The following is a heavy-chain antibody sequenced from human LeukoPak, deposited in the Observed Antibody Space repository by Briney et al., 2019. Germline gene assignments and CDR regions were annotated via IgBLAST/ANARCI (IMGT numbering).Heavy chain of an antibody. CDR3: ARVGSVGSSWYDY. V-gene: IGHV1-8*01. CDR2: MNLNSGNT. CDR1: GYPFTTYV. D-gene: IGHD6-13*01. Sequence: ASVKVSCKASGYPFTTYVITRVGQSTGQGLKWLGWMNLNSGNTGYAQKFQGRVTMTRNTSISTAYMELSSPRSEDTAVYYCARVGSVGSSWYDYWGQGTLVTVSS. J-gene: IGHJ4*02.